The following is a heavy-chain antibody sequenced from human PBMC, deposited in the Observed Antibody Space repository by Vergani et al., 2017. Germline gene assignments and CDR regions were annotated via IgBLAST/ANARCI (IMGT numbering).Heavy chain of an antibody. J-gene: IGHJ4*02. Sequence: QVQLVETGGGVVQPGGSLRLYCATSGFSFNTYGAHWVRQAPGKGLEWVAFIGYDGRIKYNIDSVKGRFTISRDTSKKTLSLQIRSLRADDTAVYYCAKGGRENSDYGCFDYWGQGTLVTVSS. CDR1: GFSFNTYG. CDR3: AKGGRENSDYGCFDY. D-gene: IGHD4-17*01. CDR2: IGYDGRIK. V-gene: IGHV3-30*02.